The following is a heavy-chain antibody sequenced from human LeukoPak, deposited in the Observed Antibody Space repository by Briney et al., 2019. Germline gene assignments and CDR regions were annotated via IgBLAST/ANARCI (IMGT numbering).Heavy chain of an antibody. Sequence: LTCTVSGGSISSYYWSWIRQPPGKGLEWVSGINWNGGSTGYADSVKGRFTISRDNAKNSLYLQMNSLRAEDTALYYCARGPKGAVAGTVDYWGQGTLVTVSS. V-gene: IGHV3-20*04. J-gene: IGHJ4*02. CDR1: GGSISSYY. CDR3: ARGPKGAVAGTVDY. D-gene: IGHD6-19*01. CDR2: INWNGGST.